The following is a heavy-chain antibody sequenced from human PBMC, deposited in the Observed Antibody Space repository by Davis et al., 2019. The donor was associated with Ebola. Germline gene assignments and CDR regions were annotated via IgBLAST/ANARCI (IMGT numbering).Heavy chain of an antibody. CDR3: ARDSRPLYRTERYDY. V-gene: IGHV3-30-3*01. J-gene: IGHJ4*02. D-gene: IGHD1-26*01. CDR2: ISYDGSNK. Sequence: PGGSLRLSCAASGFTFSSYAMHWVRQAPGKGLEWVAVISYDGSNKYYADSVKGRFTISRDNSKNTLYLQMNSLRAEDTAVYYCARDSRPLYRTERYDYWGQGTLVTVSS. CDR1: GFTFSSYA.